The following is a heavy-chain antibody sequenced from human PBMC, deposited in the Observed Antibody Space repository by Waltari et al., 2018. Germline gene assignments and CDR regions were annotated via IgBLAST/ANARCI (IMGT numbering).Heavy chain of an antibody. Sequence: EVQVVEFGGGLVQPGRSLTLSGVVSGFTFGEETMHWVRQAPGKGLEWVSGINGSGDRKDYADSVKGRFTVSRDNVKNSLYLEMNSLREEDTAFYYCIKDGQPGGLYYWGQGTLVTVSS. D-gene: IGHD3-10*01. J-gene: IGHJ4*02. CDR1: GFTFGEET. CDR3: IKDGQPGGLYY. CDR2: INGSGDRK. V-gene: IGHV3-9*01.